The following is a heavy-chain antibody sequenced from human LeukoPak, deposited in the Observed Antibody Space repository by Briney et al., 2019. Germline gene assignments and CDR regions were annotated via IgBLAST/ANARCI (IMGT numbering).Heavy chain of an antibody. J-gene: IGHJ4*02. D-gene: IGHD3-22*01. Sequence: GGSLRLSCAPSGFTFSSYWMHWLRQAPGEGVVWVSRINTDGSSTSYADSGKGRFTISRDNAKNTLYLQMNSLRAEDTAVYYCAPRRDSSGYYPFDYWGQGTLVTVSS. V-gene: IGHV3-74*01. CDR2: INTDGSST. CDR1: GFTFSSYW. CDR3: APRRDSSGYYPFDY.